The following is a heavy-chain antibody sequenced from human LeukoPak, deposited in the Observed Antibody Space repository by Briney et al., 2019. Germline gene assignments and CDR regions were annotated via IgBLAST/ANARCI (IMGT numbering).Heavy chain of an antibody. D-gene: IGHD3-22*01. CDR1: GYAFTGYY. CDR2: INPNSGVT. V-gene: IGHV1-2*02. Sequence: ASVKVSCKAYGYAFTGYYMHWVRQAPGQGFEWMGWINPNSGVTNYAQKFQGRVTMTRDTSISTAYMEVSRLRSDDTAVYYCAREYYDSSGLAPDYWGQGTLVTVSS. CDR3: AREYYDSSGLAPDY. J-gene: IGHJ4*02.